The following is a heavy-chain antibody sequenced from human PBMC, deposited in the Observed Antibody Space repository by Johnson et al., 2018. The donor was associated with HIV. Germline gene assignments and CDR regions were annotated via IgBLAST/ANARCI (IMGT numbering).Heavy chain of an antibody. D-gene: IGHD3-22*01. CDR1: GFTVSSNY. Sequence: VQLVESGGGLVQPGESLRLSCAASGFTVSSNYMSWVRQAPGKGLEWVSYISSGSRTIYYADSVKGRFTISRDNSKNTLYLQMNSLRAEEPAVYYCAKDARPEGGSNRRGYPIHDAFDMWGQGTMVTVSS. CDR2: ISSGSRTI. V-gene: IGHV3-48*01. J-gene: IGHJ3*02. CDR3: AKDARPEGGSNRRGYPIHDAFDM.